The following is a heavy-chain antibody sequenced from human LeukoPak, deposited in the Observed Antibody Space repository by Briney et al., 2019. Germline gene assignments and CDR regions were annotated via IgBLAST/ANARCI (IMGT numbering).Heavy chain of an antibody. J-gene: IGHJ1*01. CDR1: GSTFSTHW. V-gene: IGHV3-74*01. D-gene: IGHD3-22*01. CDR2: IKSDGST. Sequence: GGSLRLSCAASGSTFSTHWMHWVRQAPGKGLVWVSRIKSDGSTNYADSVKGRFTISRDNANNTLSLQMNSLRPEDTGVYYCARAPSEIGGYYPEYFRHWGQGTLVTVSS. CDR3: ARAPSEIGGYYPEYFRH.